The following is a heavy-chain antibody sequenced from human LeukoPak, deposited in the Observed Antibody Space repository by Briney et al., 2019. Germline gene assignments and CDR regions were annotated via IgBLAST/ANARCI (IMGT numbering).Heavy chain of an antibody. CDR1: GGSISSYY. CDR3: ARDRWLGY. D-gene: IGHD5-18*01. J-gene: IGHJ4*02. CDR2: IYYSGST. Sequence: SETLSLTCTVSGGSISSYYWSWIRQPPGKGLEWIGYIYYSGSTNYNPSLKSRVTISVDTSKNQFSLKVSSVTAADTAVYYCARDRWLGYWGQGTLVTVSS. V-gene: IGHV4-59*01.